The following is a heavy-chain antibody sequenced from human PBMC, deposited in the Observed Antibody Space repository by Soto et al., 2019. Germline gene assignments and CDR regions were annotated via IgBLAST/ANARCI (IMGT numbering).Heavy chain of an antibody. CDR3: ARLPNIAAANTNWFDP. V-gene: IGHV4-61*01. J-gene: IGHJ5*02. CDR2: IYYSGST. D-gene: IGHD6-13*01. CDR1: GGSVNSGTYY. Sequence: SETLSLTCTVSGGSVNSGTYYWNWIRQPPGRGLEWIGYIYYSGSTNYNPSLKSRVTISVDTSKNQFSLKLSSVTAADTAVYYCARLPNIAAANTNWFDPWGQGTLVTVSS.